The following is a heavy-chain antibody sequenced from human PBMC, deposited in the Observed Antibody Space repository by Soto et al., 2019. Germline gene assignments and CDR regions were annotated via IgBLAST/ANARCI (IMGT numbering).Heavy chain of an antibody. D-gene: IGHD2-15*01. CDR3: ARHVVCCGGSCYFDP. J-gene: IGHJ5*02. V-gene: IGHV4-39*01. CDR1: GGSISSSSYY. Sequence: QLQLQESGPGLVKPSETLSLTCTVSGGSISSSSYYWGWIRQPPGKGLELIGSIYYSGSTYYNPSLKSRVTISVDTSKIYFSLYLSSVTAADTAVYYCARHVVCCGGSCYFDPWGQGTLVTVSS. CDR2: IYYSGST.